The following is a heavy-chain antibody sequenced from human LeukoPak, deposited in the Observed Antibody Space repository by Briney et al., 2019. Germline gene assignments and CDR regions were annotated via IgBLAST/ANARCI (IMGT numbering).Heavy chain of an antibody. CDR1: GYSFSSHH. CDR2: NFFHDGST. V-gene: IGHV1-46*01. CDR3: ARDSGNYHYDMDV. D-gene: IGHD3-10*01. Sequence: GASVKVSCKTSGYSFSSHHVHWVRQAPGQGLEWMGINFFHDGSTSNTQKFQGRVTMTRDTSTGTVYMELSSLRSEDTAVYYCARDSGNYHYDMDVWGQGTTVIVSS. J-gene: IGHJ6*02.